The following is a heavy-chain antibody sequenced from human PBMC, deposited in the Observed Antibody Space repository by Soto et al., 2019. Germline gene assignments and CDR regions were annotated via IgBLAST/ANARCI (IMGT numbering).Heavy chain of an antibody. CDR3: VRVGYAYGNDP. V-gene: IGHV3-11*01. J-gene: IGHJ5*02. D-gene: IGHD3-10*01. Sequence: QVQLVESGGGLVKPGGSLRLSCAASGFTFSDYYMSWIRQAPGKGLVWVSYISPSGGTIYYADSVKGRFTLSRDNAKNSLYLQMTSLRAEDTAVYHCVRVGYAYGNDPWGQGTLVAVSS. CDR2: ISPSGGTI. CDR1: GFTFSDYY.